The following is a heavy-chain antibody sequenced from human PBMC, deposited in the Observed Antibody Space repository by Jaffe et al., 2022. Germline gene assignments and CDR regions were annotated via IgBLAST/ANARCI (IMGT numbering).Heavy chain of an antibody. CDR3: ARHLGYCTGTNCFWPQDAFNI. CDR1: EYTFTGYY. J-gene: IGHJ3*02. V-gene: IGHV1-2*02. Sequence: QVQLVQSGAEVKKPGASVKVSCKASEYTFTGYYMHWVRQAPAQGLEWMGWINPNSGDTNYAQKFQGRVTMTRDTSISAAYMELSRLRSDDTAVYYCARHLGYCTGTNCFWPQDAFNIWGQGTMVTVSS. D-gene: IGHD2-8*02. CDR2: INPNSGDT.